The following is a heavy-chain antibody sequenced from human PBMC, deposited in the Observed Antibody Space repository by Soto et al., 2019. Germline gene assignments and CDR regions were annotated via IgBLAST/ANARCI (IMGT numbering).Heavy chain of an antibody. D-gene: IGHD7-27*01. CDR3: ARDPNTSGGQHWAFNYFDS. Sequence: QVQLVESGGGVVQPGRSLRLSCAASGFSFSISPMHWVRQAPGKGPEWVALISYDGTNKFYADSVKGRFTISRDNSKSTLYLQVDSLRPEDAAVYYCARDPNTSGGQHWAFNYFDSWGQGTLVTVSS. V-gene: IGHV3-30-3*01. CDR2: ISYDGTNK. J-gene: IGHJ4*02. CDR1: GFSFSISP.